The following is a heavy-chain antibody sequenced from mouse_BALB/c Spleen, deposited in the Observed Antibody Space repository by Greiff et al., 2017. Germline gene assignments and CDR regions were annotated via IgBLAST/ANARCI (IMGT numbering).Heavy chain of an antibody. Sequence: EVMLVESGGGLVKPGGSLKLSCAASGFTFSDYYMYWVRQTPEKRLEWVATISDGGSYTYYPDSVKGRFTISRDNAKNNLYLQMSSLKSEDTAMYYCARDRGMGFDYWGQGTTLTVSS. CDR1: GFTFSDYY. CDR2: ISDGGSYT. CDR3: ARDRGMGFDY. D-gene: IGHD2-3*01. J-gene: IGHJ2*01. V-gene: IGHV5-4*02.